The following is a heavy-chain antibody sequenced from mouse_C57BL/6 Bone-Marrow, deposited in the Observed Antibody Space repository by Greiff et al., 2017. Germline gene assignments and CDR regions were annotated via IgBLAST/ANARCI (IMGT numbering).Heavy chain of an antibody. J-gene: IGHJ2*01. D-gene: IGHD2-1*01. V-gene: IGHV14-4*01. CDR1: GFNIKDDY. Sequence: VQLKESGAELVRPGASVKLSCTASGFNIKDDYMHWVKQRPEQGLEWIGWIDPENGDTEYASKFKGKATITADKSSNTAYLQLSSLTSEDTAVYYCTLYGNYGGYFDYWGQGTTLTVSS. CDR2: IDPENGDT. CDR3: TLYGNYGGYFDY.